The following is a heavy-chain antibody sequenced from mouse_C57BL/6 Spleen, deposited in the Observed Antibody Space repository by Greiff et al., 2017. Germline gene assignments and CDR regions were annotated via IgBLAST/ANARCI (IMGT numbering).Heavy chain of an antibody. CDR3: ARSNDGYSWFAY. D-gene: IGHD2-3*01. CDR2: IYPGSGNT. CDR1: GYSFTSYY. J-gene: IGHJ3*01. V-gene: IGHV1-66*01. Sequence: QVQLQQSGPELVKPGASVKISCKASGYSFTSYYIHWVKQRPGQGLEWIGWIYPGSGNTKYNEKFKGKATLTADTSSSTAYMQLSSLTSEDSAVYYCARSNDGYSWFAYWGQGTLVTVSA.